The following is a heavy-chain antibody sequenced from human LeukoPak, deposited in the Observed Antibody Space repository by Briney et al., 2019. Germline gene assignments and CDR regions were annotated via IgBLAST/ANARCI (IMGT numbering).Heavy chain of an antibody. D-gene: IGHD5-12*01. V-gene: IGHV1-2*02. CDR1: GYTFTGYY. J-gene: IGHJ4*02. CDR3: ARYDSGYDYRGIDY. Sequence: ASVKVSCKASGYTFTGYYMHWVRQAPGQGLEWMGWINPNSGGTNYAQKFQGRVTMTRDTSISTAYMELSRLRSDDTAVYYCARYDSGYDYRGIDYWGQGTLVTVSS. CDR2: INPNSGGT.